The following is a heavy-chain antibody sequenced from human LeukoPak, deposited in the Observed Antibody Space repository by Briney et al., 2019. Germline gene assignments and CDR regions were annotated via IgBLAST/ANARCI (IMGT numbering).Heavy chain of an antibody. CDR1: GFTFSSYW. CDR2: INSDGSST. D-gene: IGHD3-10*01. Sequence: GGSLRLSCAASGFTFSSYWMHWVRHAPGKGLVWVSRINSDGSSTDYADSVKGRFTISRDNAKNTLYLQMNSLRAEDTAVYYCARGVDGPGSDDAFDIWGQGTMVTVSS. V-gene: IGHV3-74*01. J-gene: IGHJ3*02. CDR3: ARGVDGPGSDDAFDI.